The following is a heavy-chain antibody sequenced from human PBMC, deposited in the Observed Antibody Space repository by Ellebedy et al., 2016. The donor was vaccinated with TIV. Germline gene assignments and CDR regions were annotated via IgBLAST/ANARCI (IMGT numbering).Heavy chain of an antibody. CDR2: ISSSSSYI. CDR1: GFTFSSYS. Sequence: GESLKISXAASGFTFSSYSMNWVRQAPGKGLEWVSSISSSSSYIYYADSVKGRFTISRDNAKNSLYLQMNSLRAEDTAVYYCARDKAYSSSWSWFDPWGQGTLVTVSS. D-gene: IGHD6-13*01. V-gene: IGHV3-21*01. J-gene: IGHJ5*02. CDR3: ARDKAYSSSWSWFDP.